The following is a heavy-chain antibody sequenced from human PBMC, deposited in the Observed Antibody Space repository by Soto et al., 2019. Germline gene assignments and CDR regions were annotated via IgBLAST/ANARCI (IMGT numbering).Heavy chain of an antibody. Sequence: QVQLVQSGAEVKKPGSSVKVSCKASGGTFNSYAISWVRQAPGQGLEWMGGIIPIFGTANYAQKFQGRVTITADESTSTAYMELSSLRSEDTAVYYCARARYYYDSSGYPAFDYWGQGTLVTVSS. CDR1: GGTFNSYA. J-gene: IGHJ4*02. CDR3: ARARYYYDSSGYPAFDY. D-gene: IGHD3-22*01. V-gene: IGHV1-69*01. CDR2: IIPIFGTA.